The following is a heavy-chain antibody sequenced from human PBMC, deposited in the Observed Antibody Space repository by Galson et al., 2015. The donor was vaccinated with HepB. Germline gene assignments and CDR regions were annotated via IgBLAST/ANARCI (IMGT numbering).Heavy chain of an antibody. Sequence: SVKVSCKASGYTFTSYGISWVRQAPGQGLEGMGWISAYNGNTNDAQKRRGRVTMTTDTSTTTAYMELRSLRSDDTAVYYCAREYPNYGSGEGLAYWGQGTLVTVSS. J-gene: IGHJ4*02. V-gene: IGHV1-18*01. CDR2: ISAYNGNT. D-gene: IGHD3-10*01. CDR1: GYTFTSYG. CDR3: AREYPNYGSGEGLAY.